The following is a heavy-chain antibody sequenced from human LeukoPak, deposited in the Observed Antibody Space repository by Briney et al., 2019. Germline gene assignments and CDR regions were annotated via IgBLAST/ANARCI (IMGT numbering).Heavy chain of an antibody. D-gene: IGHD6-19*01. J-gene: IGHJ4*02. Sequence: SETLSLTCTVSGGSISSSSYYWGWIRQPPGKGLEWIGNIYYSGSTYCNPSLKSRVTISVDTSKNQFSLKLSSVTAADTAVYYCARHQPYSSGWYPDYWGREPWSPSPQ. V-gene: IGHV4-39*01. CDR2: IYYSGST. CDR3: ARHQPYSSGWYPDY. CDR1: GGSISSSSYY.